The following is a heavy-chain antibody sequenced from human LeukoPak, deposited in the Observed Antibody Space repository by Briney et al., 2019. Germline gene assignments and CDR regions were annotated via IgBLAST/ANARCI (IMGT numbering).Heavy chain of an antibody. CDR2: ISSSSSTI. CDR1: GFTFSSYS. D-gene: IGHD4-11*01. Sequence: GESLRLSCAAAGFTFSSYSMNWVRQAPGKGLEWVSYISSSSSTIYYADSVKGRFTISRDNAKNSLYVQMSSLRDEDTAVYYCARTGLHGAYDIWGQGTMVTVSS. J-gene: IGHJ3*02. V-gene: IGHV3-48*02. CDR3: ARTGLHGAYDI.